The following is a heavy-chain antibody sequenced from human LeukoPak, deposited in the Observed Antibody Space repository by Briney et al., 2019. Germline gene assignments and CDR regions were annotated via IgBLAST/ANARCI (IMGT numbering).Heavy chain of an antibody. J-gene: IGHJ6*02. CDR2: ISYDGSNK. Sequence: GGSLRLSCAASGFTFSSYAMHRVRQAPGKGLEWVAVISYDGSNKYYADSVKGRFTISRDNSNNTLYLQMNSLRAEDTAVYYCARDRGGGRGYYDFWSMSLRGMDVWGQGTTVTVSS. CDR1: GFTFSSYA. CDR3: ARDRGGGRGYYDFWSMSLRGMDV. D-gene: IGHD3-3*01. V-gene: IGHV3-30-3*01.